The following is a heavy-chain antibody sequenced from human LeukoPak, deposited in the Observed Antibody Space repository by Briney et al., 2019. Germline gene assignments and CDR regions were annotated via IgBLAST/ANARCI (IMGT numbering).Heavy chain of an antibody. D-gene: IGHD1-1*01. J-gene: IGHJ5*02. CDR2: ISAYNGNT. CDR3: ARDQLSRGVWFDP. Sequence: ASVKVSCKASGYTFTGYYMHWVRQAPGQGLEWMGWISAYNGNTNYAQKLQGRVTMTTDTSTSTAYMELRSLRSDDTAVYYCARDQLSRGVWFDPWGQGTLVTVSS. CDR1: GYTFTGYY. V-gene: IGHV1-18*04.